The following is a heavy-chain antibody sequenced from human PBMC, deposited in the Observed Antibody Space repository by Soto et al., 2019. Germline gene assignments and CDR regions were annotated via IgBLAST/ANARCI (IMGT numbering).Heavy chain of an antibody. D-gene: IGHD2-15*01. Sequence: SVEVSCRASGGTFSSYAISWVRQAPGQGLEWMGGIIPIFGTANYAQKFQGRVTITADNSTSTAYMELSSLRSEDTAVYYCARGQIVVVVAATYGMDFWGQGTTVTVSS. CDR1: GGTFSSYA. V-gene: IGHV1-69*06. J-gene: IGHJ6*02. CDR2: IIPIFGTA. CDR3: ARGQIVVVVAATYGMDF.